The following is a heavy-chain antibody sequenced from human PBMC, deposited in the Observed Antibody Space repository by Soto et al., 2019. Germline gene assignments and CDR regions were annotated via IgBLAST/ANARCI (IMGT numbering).Heavy chain of an antibody. V-gene: IGHV3-23*01. CDR3: AKDAARPNGWYYFDH. J-gene: IGHJ4*01. CDR1: GFSVSTYA. D-gene: IGHD6-19*01. CDR2: MSNSGGDR. Sequence: GQSRRIASARAGFSVSTYAMGWVRQAKGKGLEWVSVMSNSGGDRYYADSVKGRFTISRDNSENTLYLQMSSLRAEDTAIYYCAKDAARPNGWYYFDHWGQGALVTVSS.